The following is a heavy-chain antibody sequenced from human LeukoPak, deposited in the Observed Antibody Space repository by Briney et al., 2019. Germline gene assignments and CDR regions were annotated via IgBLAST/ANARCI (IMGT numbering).Heavy chain of an antibody. J-gene: IGHJ6*03. CDR2: IRYAGSNK. CDR1: GFTFSSYA. CDR3: AMANYYGSGSLDKDYYYYMDV. D-gene: IGHD3-10*01. Sequence: GGSLRLPCAASGFTFSSYAMHWVRQAPGKGLEWVAFIRYAGSNKYYADSVKGRFTISRDNSKNTLYLQMNSLRAEDTAVYYCAMANYYGSGSLDKDYYYYMDVWGKGTTVTISS. V-gene: IGHV3-30*02.